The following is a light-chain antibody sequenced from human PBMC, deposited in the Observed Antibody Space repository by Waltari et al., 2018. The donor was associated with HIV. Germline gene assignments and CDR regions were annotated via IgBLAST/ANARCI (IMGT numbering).Light chain of an antibody. V-gene: IGLV1-47*01. Sequence: QSVLTPPPSASETPGQRVTISCSGSSSNIGSNYVYWYQHLPGTAPKLLIYRNNHRPSGVPDRFSGSKSGTSASLAISWLRSEDEADYYCAAWGDSLTSFVFGTGTKVTVL. J-gene: IGLJ1*01. CDR3: AAWGDSLTSFV. CDR1: SSNIGSNY. CDR2: RNN.